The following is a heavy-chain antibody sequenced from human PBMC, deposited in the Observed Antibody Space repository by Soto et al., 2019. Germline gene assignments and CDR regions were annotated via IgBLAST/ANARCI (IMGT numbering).Heavy chain of an antibody. CDR1: GYTFTGYY. J-gene: IGHJ4*02. Sequence: ASVKVSCKASGYTFTGYYMHWVRQAPGQGLEWMGWINPNSGGTNYAQKFQGRVTMTRDTSISTAYMELSRLRSDDTAVYYCARDTPSLWFGELWDYFDYWGQGTLVTVSS. D-gene: IGHD3-10*01. CDR2: INPNSGGT. CDR3: ARDTPSLWFGELWDYFDY. V-gene: IGHV1-2*02.